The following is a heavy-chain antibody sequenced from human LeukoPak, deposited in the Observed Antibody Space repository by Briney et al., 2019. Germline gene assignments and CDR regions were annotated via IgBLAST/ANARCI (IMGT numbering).Heavy chain of an antibody. CDR1: GGSISSYY. CDR3: AGHHPRNTVDF. CDR2: LSDIGSI. J-gene: IGHJ4*02. D-gene: IGHD2/OR15-2a*01. V-gene: IGHV4-59*08. Sequence: PSETLSLTCTVSGGSISSYYWSWIRRPPGKGLEWIAYLSDIGSINYNPSLKSRVTISLDTSKTQFSLKLSSVTAADTAVYYCAGHHPRNTVDFWGQGTLVTVSS.